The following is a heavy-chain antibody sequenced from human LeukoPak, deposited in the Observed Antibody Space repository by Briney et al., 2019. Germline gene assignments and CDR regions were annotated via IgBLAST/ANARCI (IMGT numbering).Heavy chain of an antibody. V-gene: IGHV4-31*03. CDR2: IYYSGST. CDR1: GGSISSGGYC. Sequence: SETLSLTCTVSGGSISSGGYCWSWIRQHPGKGLEWIGYIYYSGSTYYNPSLKSRVTISVDTSKNQFSLKLSSVTAADTVVYYCARESTVLNFDYWGQGTLVTVSS. D-gene: IGHD4-17*01. CDR3: ARESTVLNFDY. J-gene: IGHJ4*02.